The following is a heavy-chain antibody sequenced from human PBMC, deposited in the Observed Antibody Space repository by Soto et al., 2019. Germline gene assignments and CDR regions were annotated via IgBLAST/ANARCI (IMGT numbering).Heavy chain of an antibody. CDR1: GFTVSSNY. Sequence: GGSLRLSCAASGFTVSSNYMSWVRQAPGKGLEWVSVIYSGGSTYYADSVKGRFTISRDNSKNTLYLQMNSLRAEDTAVYYCARGSSGWYDGYYYYGMDVWGQGTTVTVSS. D-gene: IGHD6-19*01. V-gene: IGHV3-53*01. CDR2: IYSGGST. CDR3: ARGSSGWYDGYYYYGMDV. J-gene: IGHJ6*02.